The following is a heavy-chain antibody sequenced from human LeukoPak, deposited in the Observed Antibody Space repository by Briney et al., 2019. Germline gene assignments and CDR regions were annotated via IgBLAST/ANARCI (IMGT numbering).Heavy chain of an antibody. CDR1: GGSISSSSYY. J-gene: IGHJ6*04. Sequence: SETLSLTCTVSGGSISSSSYYWGWIRQPPGKGLEWIGSIYYSGSPYYNPSLKSRVTISVDTSKKQFSLKLSSVTAADTAVYYCAELGITMIGGVWGKGTTVTISS. V-gene: IGHV4-39*01. D-gene: IGHD3-10*02. CDR3: AELGITMIGGV. CDR2: IYYSGSP.